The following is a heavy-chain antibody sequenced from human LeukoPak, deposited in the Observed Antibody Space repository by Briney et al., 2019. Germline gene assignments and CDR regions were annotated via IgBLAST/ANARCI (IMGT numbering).Heavy chain of an antibody. D-gene: IGHD3-22*01. J-gene: IGHJ4*02. CDR1: GFTFRSYW. V-gene: IGHV3-74*01. CDR3: ASDDSSGYYSSYFDC. Sequence: GVSLTLSCAPCGFTFRSYWMHWPRQATGKGRVWVSRINKEGKRTSFGDSVKGRFNISREKPKNTLYLQMNSLRAEDTAVYYCASDDSSGYYSSYFDCWGEGAMVSVCS. CDR2: INKEGKRT.